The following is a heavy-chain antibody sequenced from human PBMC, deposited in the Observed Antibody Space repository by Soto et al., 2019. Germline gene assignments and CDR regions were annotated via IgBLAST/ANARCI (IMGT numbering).Heavy chain of an antibody. CDR3: ARYLNWNYGAQNFYGMDV. V-gene: IGHV1-8*01. Sequence: ASVKVSCKASGYTFTSYDINWVRQAAGQGLEWIGWMNPNSGNTGYSQKFQGRVTMTRDTSMSTAYMDLSSLRSEDTAVYYCARYLNWNYGAQNFYGMDVWGKGTTVIVSS. CDR1: GYTFTSYD. CDR2: MNPNSGNT. D-gene: IGHD1-7*01. J-gene: IGHJ6*04.